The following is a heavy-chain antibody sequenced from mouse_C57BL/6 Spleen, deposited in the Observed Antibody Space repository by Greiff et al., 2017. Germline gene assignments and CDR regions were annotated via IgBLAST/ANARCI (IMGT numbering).Heavy chain of an antibody. CDR1: GFTFSDYY. Sequence: EVHLVESEGGLVQPGSSMKLSCTASGFTFSDYYMAWVRQVPEKGLEWVANINYDGSSTYYLDSLKSRFIISGDNAKNILYLQMSSLKSEDTATYYCARGDDGYYEGYYAMDYWGQGTSVTVSS. D-gene: IGHD2-3*01. CDR2: INYDGSST. J-gene: IGHJ4*01. V-gene: IGHV5-16*01. CDR3: ARGDDGYYEGYYAMDY.